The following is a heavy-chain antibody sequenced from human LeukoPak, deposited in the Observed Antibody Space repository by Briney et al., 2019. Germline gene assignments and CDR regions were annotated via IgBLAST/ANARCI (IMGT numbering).Heavy chain of an antibody. CDR1: GFSFSSYW. Sequence: GGSLRLSCAAPGFSFSSYWMTWVRQAPGKGLEWVANINQDGSEKYYVDSVKGRFTIFRDNAKKSLYLQMNSLRAEDTAVYYCATEIRVLEWFFDYWGQGILVTVSS. CDR3: ATEIRVLEWFFDY. CDR2: INQDGSEK. J-gene: IGHJ4*02. D-gene: IGHD3-3*01. V-gene: IGHV3-7*01.